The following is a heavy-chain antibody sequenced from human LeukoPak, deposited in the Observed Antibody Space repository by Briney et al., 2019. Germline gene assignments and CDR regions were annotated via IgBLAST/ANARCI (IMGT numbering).Heavy chain of an antibody. Sequence: GGSLRLSCAVSGFTFSSYAMSWVHQAPGKGLEWVSGISGSGGSTYYADSVKGRFTISRDNSKNTLYLQMNSLRAEDTAVYYCARDMIVVVITHPDYWGQGTLVTVSS. D-gene: IGHD3-22*01. CDR1: GFTFSSYA. CDR3: ARDMIVVVITHPDY. V-gene: IGHV3-23*01. J-gene: IGHJ4*02. CDR2: ISGSGGST.